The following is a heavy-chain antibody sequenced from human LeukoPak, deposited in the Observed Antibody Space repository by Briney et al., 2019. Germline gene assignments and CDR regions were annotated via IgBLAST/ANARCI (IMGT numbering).Heavy chain of an antibody. J-gene: IGHJ4*02. CDR2: ISAYNGNT. D-gene: IGHD3-3*01. CDR3: ARGGITIFGVVISYYFDY. Sequence: ASVKVSCKDSGYTFTSYGISWVRQAPGQGLEWMGWISAYNGNTNYAQKLQGRVTTTTDTSTSTTYMELRSLRSDDTAVYYCARGGITIFGVVISYYFDYWGQGTLVTVSS. CDR1: GYTFTSYG. V-gene: IGHV1-18*01.